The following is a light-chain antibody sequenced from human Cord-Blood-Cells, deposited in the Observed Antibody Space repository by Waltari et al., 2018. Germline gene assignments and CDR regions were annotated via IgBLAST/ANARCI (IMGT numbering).Light chain of an antibody. CDR3: CSYAGSSTSWV. CDR1: IRDVGSYNL. Sequence: QSALTQPASVSGPPRQSIPLSCTGTIRDVGSYNLVLLYQQHPGKAPKLMIYEGSKRPSGVSNRFSGSKSGNTASLTISGLQAEDEADYYCCSYAGSSTSWVFGGGTKLTVL. J-gene: IGLJ3*02. CDR2: EGS. V-gene: IGLV2-23*01.